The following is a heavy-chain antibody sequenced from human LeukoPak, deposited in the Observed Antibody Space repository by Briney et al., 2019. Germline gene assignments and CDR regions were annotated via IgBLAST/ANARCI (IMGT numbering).Heavy chain of an antibody. CDR2: IYTTGNT. CDR1: GGSISSYY. Sequence: SETLSLTCSVSGGSISSYYWSWIRQPAGKGREWIGRIYTTGNTDYNPSLKSRVTMSVDTSKNQFSLNLSSVTAADTTVYYCARDARGWSGFDYWGQGTLVTVSS. CDR3: ARDARGWSGFDY. D-gene: IGHD3-3*01. J-gene: IGHJ4*02. V-gene: IGHV4-4*07.